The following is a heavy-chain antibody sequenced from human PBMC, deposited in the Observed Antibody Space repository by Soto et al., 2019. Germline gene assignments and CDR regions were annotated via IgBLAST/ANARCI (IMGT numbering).Heavy chain of an antibody. CDR3: ARYCSRTSCSVVI. V-gene: IGHV3-30-3*01. Sequence: QVQLVESGGGVVQPGRSLRLSCAASGFTFSTYAMHWVRQAPGKGLEWVAVISYDRSNKNYADSVKGRFTISRDDSKNTLYLQMNSLRPEDTAVYFCARYCSRTSCSVVIWGRGTLGTVSS. J-gene: IGHJ4*02. CDR1: GFTFSTYA. D-gene: IGHD2-2*01. CDR2: ISYDRSNK.